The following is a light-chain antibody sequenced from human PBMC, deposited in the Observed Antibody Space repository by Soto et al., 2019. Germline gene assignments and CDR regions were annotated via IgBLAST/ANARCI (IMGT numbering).Light chain of an antibody. CDR3: QQRSNWPPSIT. CDR1: QSVSSTY. V-gene: IGKV3-11*01. J-gene: IGKJ5*01. Sequence: EIVLTQSPGTLSLSPGERATLSCRASQSVSSTYLAWYQQKPGRAPRLLIYDASNRATGIPARFSGSGSGTDFTLTISSLEPEDFAVYYCQQRSNWPPSITFGQGTRLEIK. CDR2: DAS.